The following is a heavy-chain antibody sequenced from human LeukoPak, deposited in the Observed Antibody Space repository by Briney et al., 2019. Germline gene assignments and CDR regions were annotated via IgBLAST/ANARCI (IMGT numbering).Heavy chain of an antibody. D-gene: IGHD2-8*02. CDR2: ISGSGGST. Sequence: GGSLRLSCAASGFTFSNYAMSWVRQAPGKGLEWVSGISGSGGSTYYADSVKGRFTISRDNSKNTLYLQMNRLRAEDTAVYYCAKDRVRVGYWGQGTLVTVSS. CDR3: AKDRVRVGY. V-gene: IGHV3-23*01. CDR1: GFTFSNYA. J-gene: IGHJ4*02.